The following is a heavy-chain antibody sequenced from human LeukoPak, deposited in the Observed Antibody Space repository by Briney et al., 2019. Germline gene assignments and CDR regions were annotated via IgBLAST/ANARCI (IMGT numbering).Heavy chain of an antibody. V-gene: IGHV3-53*01. D-gene: IGHD5-12*01. J-gene: IGHJ4*02. CDR2: IYSGGST. CDR3: ARDLACRGYSGYENY. Sequence: GGSLRLSCAASGFTVSDNYMSWVHQAPGKGLEWVSVIYSGGSTHYADSVKGRFTISRDNSKNTLDLQMNSLRAEDTAVYYCARDLACRGYSGYENYWGQGTLATVSS. CDR1: GFTVSDNY.